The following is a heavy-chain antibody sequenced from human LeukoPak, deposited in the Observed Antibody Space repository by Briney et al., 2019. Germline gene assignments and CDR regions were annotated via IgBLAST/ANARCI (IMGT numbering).Heavy chain of an antibody. CDR3: ARVEKGFWSGFKMDV. J-gene: IGHJ6*04. V-gene: IGHV3-48*01. CDR1: GFTFSSYA. Sequence: GGSLRLSCAASGFTFSSYAMTWVRQAPGKGLEWISYISGSSSTIHYADSVKGRFTISRDNDKNSLCLEMNSLRAEDTAVYFCARVEKGFWSGFKMDVWGKGTAVTVSS. D-gene: IGHD3-3*01. CDR2: ISGSSSTI.